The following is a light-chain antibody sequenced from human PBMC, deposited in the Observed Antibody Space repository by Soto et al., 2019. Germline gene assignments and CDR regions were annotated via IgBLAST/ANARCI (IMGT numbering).Light chain of an antibody. CDR2: AAS. CDR3: LQHNSYPLT. CDR1: QGIGND. V-gene: IGKV1-17*01. Sequence: DIQMTQSPSSLSASVGDRVTITCRASQGIGNDLGWYQQKLGKAPKRLIYAASSLLSGVSSRFSGSGAGTECTLTVSSLQPEDFATYYWLQHNSYPLTFGGGTKVEIK. J-gene: IGKJ4*01.